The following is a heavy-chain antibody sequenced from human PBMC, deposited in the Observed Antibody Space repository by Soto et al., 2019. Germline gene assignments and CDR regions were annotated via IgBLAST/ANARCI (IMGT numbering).Heavy chain of an antibody. Sequence: QLVESWGGLVKPGGSLRLSCVASGFPVVNGCMSWVRQAPDKGLEWIGRIKSTRDGGTTDYAAPVKGRFTISRDDSKNMLYLQMNSLRTADTAVYYCTTDEWEWGQGTLVTVSS. CDR2: IKSTRDGGTT. J-gene: IGHJ4*02. CDR1: GFPVVNGC. V-gene: IGHV3-15*05. CDR3: TTDEWE. D-gene: IGHD1-26*01.